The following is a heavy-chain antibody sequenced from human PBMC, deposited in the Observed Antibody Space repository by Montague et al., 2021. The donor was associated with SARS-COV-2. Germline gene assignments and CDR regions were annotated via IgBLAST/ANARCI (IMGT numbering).Heavy chain of an antibody. Sequence: SETLSLTCAVYGGSFRGYYWSWIRQPPGKGLEWIGEINHSGGTNYNQSLTSRVTISVDTSKNQFSLKLSSVTAADTAVYYCARVRYYGSGTSLGMDVWGQGTTVTVSS. D-gene: IGHD3-10*01. CDR1: GGSFRGYY. J-gene: IGHJ6*02. CDR2: INHSGGT. CDR3: ARVRYYGSGTSLGMDV. V-gene: IGHV4-34*01.